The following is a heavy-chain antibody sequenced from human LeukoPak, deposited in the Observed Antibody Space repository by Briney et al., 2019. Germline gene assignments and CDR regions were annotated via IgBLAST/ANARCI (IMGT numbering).Heavy chain of an antibody. CDR2: ISTSSSYI. CDR3: ARALIGYYFDY. V-gene: IGHV3-21*01. CDR1: GFTFSSYT. Sequence: GGSLRLSCAASGFTFSSYTMNWVRQAPGKGLEWVSFISTSSSYIYYADSVKGRFTISRDNAKNSLYLQMNSLRAEDTAVYYCARALIGYYFDYWGQGTLVTVSS. D-gene: IGHD2-8*01. J-gene: IGHJ4*02.